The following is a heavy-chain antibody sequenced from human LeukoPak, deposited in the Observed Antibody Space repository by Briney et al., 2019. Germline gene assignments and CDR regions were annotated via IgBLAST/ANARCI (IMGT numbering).Heavy chain of an antibody. V-gene: IGHV3-33*06. CDR3: VKDRTGSWSFDY. J-gene: IGHJ4*02. D-gene: IGHD6-13*01. CDR1: GFTFSSFA. Sequence: PGRSLSLSCAASGFTFSSFAMHWVRQAPGKGLEWVAVLWYDGSNKLYGDSVRGRFTISRDNTKNTLYLQMNSLRAEDAAVYYCVKDRTGSWSFDYWGQGTLVTVSS. CDR2: LWYDGSNK.